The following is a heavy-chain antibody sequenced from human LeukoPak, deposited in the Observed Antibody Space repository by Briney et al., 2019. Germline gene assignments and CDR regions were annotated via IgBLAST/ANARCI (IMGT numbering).Heavy chain of an antibody. V-gene: IGHV3-48*03. CDR1: GFTFSSYE. Sequence: PGGSLRLSCAASGFTFSSYEMNWVRQAPGKGLEWVSYISSSGSTIYYADSVKGRFTISRDNAKNSLYLQMNSLRAEDTAVYYCAKVPVGWGYYYYYMDVWGKGTTVTVSS. D-gene: IGHD1-26*01. CDR3: AKVPVGWGYYYYYMDV. J-gene: IGHJ6*03. CDR2: ISSSGSTI.